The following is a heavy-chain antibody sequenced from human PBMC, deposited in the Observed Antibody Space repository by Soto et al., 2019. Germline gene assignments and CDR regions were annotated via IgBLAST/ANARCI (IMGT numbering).Heavy chain of an antibody. Sequence: PGGSLRLSCRASGLSVMNSYMSWVRQAPGMGLEWVSVIYNDGTTYYADSVKGRFTISRDTSKNTLSLQMDSLRAEDTAVYYCVRPLPSGRNYGMDVWGQGTTVTVSS. CDR2: IYNDGTT. CDR3: VRPLPSGRNYGMDV. V-gene: IGHV3-53*01. D-gene: IGHD3-10*01. CDR1: GLSVMNSY. J-gene: IGHJ6*02.